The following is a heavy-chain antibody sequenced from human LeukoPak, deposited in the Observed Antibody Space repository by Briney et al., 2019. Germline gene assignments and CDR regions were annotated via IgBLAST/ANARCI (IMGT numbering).Heavy chain of an antibody. V-gene: IGHV1-24*01. Sequence: ASVKVSCKVSGYTLTELSMHWVRQAPGKGLEWMGGFDPEDGETIYAQKFQGRVTMTEDTSTDTAYMELSSLRSEDTAVYYCARAERGNFGSHYDYWGQGTLVTVSS. CDR1: GYTLTELS. CDR2: FDPEDGET. CDR3: ARAERGNFGSHYDY. J-gene: IGHJ4*02. D-gene: IGHD3-10*01.